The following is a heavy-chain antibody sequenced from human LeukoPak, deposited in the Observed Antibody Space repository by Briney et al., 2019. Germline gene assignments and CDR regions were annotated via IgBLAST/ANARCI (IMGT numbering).Heavy chain of an antibody. D-gene: IGHD3-22*01. CDR2: IYTSGST. Sequence: SETLSLTCTVSGGSISSYYWNWIRQPAGQGLEWIGRIYTSGSTNYNPPLKSRVTMSVDTSKNQFSLTLTSVTAADTAVYYCARGRYYYGNSAYYYFEYWGQGTLVTVSS. CDR3: ARGRYYYGNSAYYYFEY. V-gene: IGHV4-4*07. J-gene: IGHJ4*02. CDR1: GGSISSYY.